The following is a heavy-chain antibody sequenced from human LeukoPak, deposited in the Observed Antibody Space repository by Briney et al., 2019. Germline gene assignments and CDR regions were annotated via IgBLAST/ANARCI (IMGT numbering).Heavy chain of an antibody. CDR3: ARDTTISFDY. CDR2: IYHSGST. V-gene: IGHV4-38-2*02. Sequence: SETLSLTCTVSGYSISSGYYWGWIRQPPGKGLEWIGSIYHSGSTYYNPSLKSRVTISVDTSKNQFSLKLSSVTAADTAVYYCARDTTISFDYWGQGTLVTVSS. D-gene: IGHD5-24*01. CDR1: GYSISSGYY. J-gene: IGHJ4*02.